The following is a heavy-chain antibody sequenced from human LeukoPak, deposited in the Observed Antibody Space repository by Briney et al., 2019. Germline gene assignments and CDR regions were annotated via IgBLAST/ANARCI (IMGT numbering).Heavy chain of an antibody. V-gene: IGHV3-43D*03. Sequence: GGSLRLSCAVSGFTFDKHAMHWFRQVPGKGLEWVSAVNWDGSSALYADSVKGRFTISRDNTKNSLNLQMNSLRTEDTALYYRAKDILGDAFNSGTDFWGQGTLVTVSS. J-gene: IGHJ4*02. D-gene: IGHD5-24*01. CDR2: VNWDGSSA. CDR3: AKDILGDAFNSGTDF. CDR1: GFTFDKHA.